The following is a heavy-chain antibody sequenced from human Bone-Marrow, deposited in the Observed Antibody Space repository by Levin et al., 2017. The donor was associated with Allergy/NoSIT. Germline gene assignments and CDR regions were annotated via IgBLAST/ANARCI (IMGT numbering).Heavy chain of an antibody. D-gene: IGHD3-22*01. CDR2: IIPIFGTA. J-gene: IGHJ4*02. V-gene: IGHV1-69*13. CDR3: ARPQSNYFDTSGPKRGFHY. Sequence: SVKVSCKASGGTFSSYAISWVRQAPGQGLEWMGGIIPIFGTANYAQKFQGRVTISADESTTTAYMELSSLRSEDTAVYYCARPQSNYFDTSGPKRGFHYWGQGTLVTVSS. CDR1: GGTFSSYA.